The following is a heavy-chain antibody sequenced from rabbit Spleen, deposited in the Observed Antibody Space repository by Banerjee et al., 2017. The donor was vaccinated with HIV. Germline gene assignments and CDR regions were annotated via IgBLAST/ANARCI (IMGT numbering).Heavy chain of an antibody. CDR1: GFDFSSYG. CDR3: VRERLSSVWGVPLYYFNL. J-gene: IGHJ4*01. CDR2: IDPVFGNI. Sequence: QEHLKESGGGLVQPGGSLKLSCKTSGFDFSSYGVSWVRQAPGKGLEWIGYIDPVFGNIYFANWVNGRFTFSSHNAQNTLYLQLNSLTVADTATYFCVRERLSSVWGVPLYYFNLWGPGTLVTVS. D-gene: IGHD4-1*01. V-gene: IGHV1S47*01.